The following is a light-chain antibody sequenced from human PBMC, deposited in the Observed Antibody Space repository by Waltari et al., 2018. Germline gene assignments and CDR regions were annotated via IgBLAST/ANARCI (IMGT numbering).Light chain of an antibody. V-gene: IGLV1-47*02. CDR3: ASWDDGLSGLI. CDR2: SNN. Sequence: QSVVTQPPSASGTPGQSVTISCSGTKPNIGRNYVYWYQQFPGKAHKLLLYSNNRRRSGVPDRFSGSKSGTSASLAINGLRSEDEAHYYCASWDDGLSGLIFGGGTELTV. CDR1: KPNIGRNY. J-gene: IGLJ2*01.